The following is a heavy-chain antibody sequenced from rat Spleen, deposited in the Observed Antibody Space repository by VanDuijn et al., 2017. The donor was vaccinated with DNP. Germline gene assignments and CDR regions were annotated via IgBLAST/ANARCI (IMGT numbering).Heavy chain of an antibody. V-gene: IGHV5-7*01. CDR3: ARGDILRSFDY. CDR2: ISYDGSST. Sequence: EVHLVESGGGLVQPGRSLKLSCAASGFTFSDYNMAWVRQAPKKGLEWVATISYDGSSTYYRDSVKGRFTISRDNAKSTLYLQMDSLRSEDTATYYCARGDILRSFDYWGQGVMVTVSS. D-gene: IGHD1-6*01. J-gene: IGHJ2*01. CDR1: GFTFSDYN.